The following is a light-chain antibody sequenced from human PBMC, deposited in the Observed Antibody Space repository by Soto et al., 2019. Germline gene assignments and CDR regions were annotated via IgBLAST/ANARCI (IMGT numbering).Light chain of an antibody. CDR2: GAS. V-gene: IGKV3D-7*01. J-gene: IGKJ5*01. Sequence: PGARVTLSCRASQSVSSSYLTWYQQKTGQAPRLLIYGASTRATSIPARFSGRGSGTDFTLTISSLQPEDFAVYYCQQDYNLCFGPGTRLE. CDR1: QSVSSSY. CDR3: QQDYNLC.